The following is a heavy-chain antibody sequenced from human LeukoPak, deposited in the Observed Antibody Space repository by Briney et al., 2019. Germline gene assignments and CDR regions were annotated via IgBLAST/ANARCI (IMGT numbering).Heavy chain of an antibody. CDR1: GGTFSSYA. J-gene: IGHJ4*02. CDR3: ASGYSYGFCFDY. V-gene: IGHV1-69*01. CDR2: IIPIFGTA. D-gene: IGHD5-18*01. Sequence: ASVKVSCKASGGTFSSYAISWVRQAPGQGLEWMGGIIPIFGTANYAQKFQGRVTITADESTSTAYMELSSLRSEDTAVYYCASGYSYGFCFDYWGQGTLVTVS.